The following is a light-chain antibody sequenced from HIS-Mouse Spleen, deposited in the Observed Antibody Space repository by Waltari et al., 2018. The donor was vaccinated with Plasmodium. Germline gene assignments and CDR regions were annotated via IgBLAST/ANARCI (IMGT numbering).Light chain of an antibody. J-gene: IGKJ3*01. CDR1: QSGSSN. CDR3: QQYNNWSFT. CDR2: GAS. V-gene: IGKV3-15*01. Sequence: EIVMKQSPATLSVSPGERATLSCRASQSGSSNLAWYQQKPCQAPRLLSYGASTRATGIPARFSGSGSGTEFTLTISSLQSEDFAVYYCQQYNNWSFTFGPGTKVDIK.